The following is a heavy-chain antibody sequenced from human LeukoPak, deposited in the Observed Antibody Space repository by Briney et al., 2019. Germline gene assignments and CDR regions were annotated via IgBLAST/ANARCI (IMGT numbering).Heavy chain of an antibody. CDR2: IYSGGVT. Sequence: GGSPRLSCAASGFNVSDNFMSWVRQAPGKGLEWVAVIYSGGVTFYADSVKGRFTVFRDNSKNTLYLQMNSLRTEDTAVYFCARWTYPWGQGTLVTVSS. D-gene: IGHD3/OR15-3a*01. CDR3: ARWTYP. CDR1: GFNVSDNF. J-gene: IGHJ5*02. V-gene: IGHV3-53*01.